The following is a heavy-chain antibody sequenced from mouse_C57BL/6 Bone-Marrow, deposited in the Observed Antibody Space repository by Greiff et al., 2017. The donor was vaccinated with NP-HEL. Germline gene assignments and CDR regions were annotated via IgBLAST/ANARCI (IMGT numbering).Heavy chain of an antibody. Sequence: DVQLQQSGAELVRPGASVKLSCTASGFNIKDDYMHWVKQRPEQGLGGFGGIDPGKGDTENASKFRGKATITADTSSNTAYLQLSSLTSEDTAVYYCTVWAWFAYWGQGTLVTVSA. CDR2: IDPGKGDT. CDR1: GFNIKDDY. CDR3: TVWAWFAY. V-gene: IGHV14-4*01. J-gene: IGHJ3*01.